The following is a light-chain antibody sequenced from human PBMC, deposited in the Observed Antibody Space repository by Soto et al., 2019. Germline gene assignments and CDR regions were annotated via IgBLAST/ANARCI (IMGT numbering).Light chain of an antibody. CDR1: SSNIGSNT. CDR2: CNS. Sequence: QPVLTQPPSASGTPGQRVTISCSGSSSNIGSNTVNWYQQLPGTAPNLLMYCNSQRPSGVPARCSGSKAGTSASLAISGRQSEDEAEDYCEAWDDSLNGVVFGGGTKLTVL. CDR3: EAWDDSLNGVV. J-gene: IGLJ2*01. V-gene: IGLV1-44*01.